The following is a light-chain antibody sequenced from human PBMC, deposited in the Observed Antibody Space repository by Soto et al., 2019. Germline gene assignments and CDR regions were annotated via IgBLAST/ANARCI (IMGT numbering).Light chain of an antibody. CDR1: SSDVGGYNY. CDR3: SSYTSSSTF. Sequence: QSALTQPASVSGSPGQSITISCTGTSSDVGGYNYVSWYQQHPGKAPKLMIYDVSNRPSGVSNRFSGSKSGNTASLTISGLQAEDEADYYCSSYTSSSTFFGTGPKVTV. CDR2: DVS. V-gene: IGLV2-14*01. J-gene: IGLJ1*01.